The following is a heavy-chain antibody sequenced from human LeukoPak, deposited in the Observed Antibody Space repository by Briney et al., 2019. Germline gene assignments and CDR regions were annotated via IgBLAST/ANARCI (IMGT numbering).Heavy chain of an antibody. V-gene: IGHV3-23*01. CDR1: GFIFCSYA. CDR3: AKAYYYDSSGPSPPDAFDI. Sequence: GGSLRLFCAASGFIFCSYAMSWLRQAPGKGLEWVSAISESGGSTYYADSVKGRFTISRDNSKNTLYLQMNSLRAEDTAVYYCAKAYYYDSSGPSPPDAFDIWGQGTMVTVSS. D-gene: IGHD3-22*01. J-gene: IGHJ3*02. CDR2: ISESGGST.